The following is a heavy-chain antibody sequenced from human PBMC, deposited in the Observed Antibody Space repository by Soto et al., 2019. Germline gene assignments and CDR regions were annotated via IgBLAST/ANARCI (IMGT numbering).Heavy chain of an antibody. CDR2: XYYSGRA. D-gene: IGHD2-2*01. Sequence: XETLSLTXXXSGGSISSSXXXXXXXXQPPXKGLEXXGXXYYSGRAYCNPSLKSRVTISVDTAKNQFSRKLSSVTAADTAVYXCASPXXPAAKXYXYXXMDVWGQGTTVTVSS. V-gene: IGHV4-39*01. J-gene: IGHJ6*01. CDR1: GGSISSSXXX. CDR3: ASPXXPAAKXYXYXXMDV.